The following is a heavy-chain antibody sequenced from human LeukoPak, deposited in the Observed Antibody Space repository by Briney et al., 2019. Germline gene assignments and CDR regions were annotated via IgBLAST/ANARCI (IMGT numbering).Heavy chain of an antibody. CDR2: IYYSGST. Sequence: PSETLSLTCTVSGGSISSGDYYWSWIRQPPGKGLEWIGYIYYSGSTNYNPSLKSRVTMSVDTFKNQFSLKLSSVTAADTAVYYCARIKWRYYYDSSGRWSFDIWGQGTMVTVSS. CDR3: ARIKWRYYYDSSGRWSFDI. D-gene: IGHD3-22*01. J-gene: IGHJ3*02. CDR1: GGSISSGDYY. V-gene: IGHV4-61*08.